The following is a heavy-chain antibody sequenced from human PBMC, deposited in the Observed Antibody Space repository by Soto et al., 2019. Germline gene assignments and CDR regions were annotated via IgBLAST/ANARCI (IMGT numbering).Heavy chain of an antibody. V-gene: IGHV3-73*01. CDR3: TRRRLRFLEWLPSDAFDI. Sequence: PGGSLRLSCAASGFTFSGSAMHWVRQASGKGLEWVGRIRSKANSYATAYAASVKGRFTISRDDSKNTAYLQMNSLKTEDTAVYYCTRRRLRFLEWLPSDAFDIWGQGTMVTVSS. CDR1: GFTFSGSA. D-gene: IGHD3-3*01. J-gene: IGHJ3*02. CDR2: IRSKANSYAT.